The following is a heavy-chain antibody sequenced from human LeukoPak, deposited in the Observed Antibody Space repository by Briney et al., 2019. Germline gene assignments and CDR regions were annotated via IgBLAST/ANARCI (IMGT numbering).Heavy chain of an antibody. Sequence: GGSLRLSCAASGFTFSSYGMHWVRQAPGKGLEWVAVIWYDGSNKYYADSVKGRFTISRDNSKNTLYLQMNSLRAEDTAVYYCARSIRVPDSSGYYYYFDYWDQRTLVTVSS. CDR3: ARSIRVPDSSGYYYYFDY. J-gene: IGHJ4*02. CDR2: IWYDGSNK. D-gene: IGHD3-22*01. V-gene: IGHV3-33*01. CDR1: GFTFSSYG.